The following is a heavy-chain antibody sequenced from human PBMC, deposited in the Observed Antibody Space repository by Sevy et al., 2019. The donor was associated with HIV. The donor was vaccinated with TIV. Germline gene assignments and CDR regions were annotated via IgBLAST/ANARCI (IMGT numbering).Heavy chain of an antibody. D-gene: IGHD3-22*01. CDR3: ARDRRTLNYYGSSGYNYYFDY. CDR2: ITDSSNYI. CDR1: GFTFSTYN. J-gene: IGHJ4*02. V-gene: IGHV3-21*01. Sequence: GGSLRLSCAASGFTFSTYNMNWVRQAPGKGLEWVSSITDSSNYIYHADSVKGRFTISRDNAKNSLYLQMNSLRAKDTAVYFCARDRRTLNYYGSSGYNYYFDYWGQGTLVTVSS.